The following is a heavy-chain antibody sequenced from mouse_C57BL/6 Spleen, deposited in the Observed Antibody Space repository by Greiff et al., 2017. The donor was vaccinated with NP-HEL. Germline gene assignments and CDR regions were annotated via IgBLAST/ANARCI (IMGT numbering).Heavy chain of an antibody. Sequence: VQLQQSGPELVKPGASVKISCKASGYAFSSSWMNWVKQRPGKGLEWIGRIYPGDGDTNYNGKFKGKATLTADKSSSTAYMQLSSLTSEDSAVYFCAIYRDYAMDYWGQGTSVTVSS. D-gene: IGHD1-1*01. V-gene: IGHV1-82*01. CDR3: AIYRDYAMDY. J-gene: IGHJ4*01. CDR1: GYAFSSSW. CDR2: IYPGDGDT.